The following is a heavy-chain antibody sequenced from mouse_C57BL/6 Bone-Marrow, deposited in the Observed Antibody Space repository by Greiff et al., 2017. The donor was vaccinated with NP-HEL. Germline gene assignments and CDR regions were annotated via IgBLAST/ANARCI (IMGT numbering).Heavy chain of an antibody. CDR1: GYTFTSYW. Sequence: EVNLVESGTVLARPGASVKMSCKTSGYTFTSYWMHWVKQRPGQGLEWIGAIYPGNSDTSYNQKFKGKAKLTAVTSASTAYMELSSLTNEDSAVYYCTRTFYYDYDEGDYWGQGTTLTVSS. V-gene: IGHV1-5*01. CDR3: TRTFYYDYDEGDY. J-gene: IGHJ2*01. CDR2: IYPGNSDT. D-gene: IGHD2-4*01.